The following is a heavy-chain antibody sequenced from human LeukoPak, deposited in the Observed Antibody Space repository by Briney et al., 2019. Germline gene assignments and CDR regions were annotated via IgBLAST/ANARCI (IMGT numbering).Heavy chain of an antibody. CDR1: GFTFSSYS. J-gene: IGHJ4*02. V-gene: IGHV3-21*01. CDR2: ISSSSSYI. Sequence: GGSLRLSCEASGFTFSSYSMNWVRQAPGKGLEWVSSISSSSSYIYYADSVKGRFTISRDNAKNSLYLQMNSLRAEDTAVYYCARDTFGSSTSCFDYWGQGTLVTVSS. CDR3: ARDTFGSSTSCFDY. D-gene: IGHD2-2*01.